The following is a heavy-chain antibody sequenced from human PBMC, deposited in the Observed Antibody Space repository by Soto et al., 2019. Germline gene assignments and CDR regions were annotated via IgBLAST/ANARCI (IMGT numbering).Heavy chain of an antibody. CDR3: AREIYDSSGYYAPFDY. J-gene: IGHJ4*02. Sequence: GGSLRLSCAASGFTFSSYSMNWVRQAPGKGLERVSYISSSSSTIYYAESVKGRFTISRDNAKNSLYLQMNSLRAEDTAVYYCAREIYDSSGYYAPFDYWGQGTLVTVSS. CDR1: GFTFSSYS. V-gene: IGHV3-48*01. D-gene: IGHD3-22*01. CDR2: ISSSSSTI.